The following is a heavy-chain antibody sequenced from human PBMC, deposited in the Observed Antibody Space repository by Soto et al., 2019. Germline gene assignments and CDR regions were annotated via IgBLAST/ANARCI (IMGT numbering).Heavy chain of an antibody. CDR2: VHYSGSA. CDR1: VGSISTSSYF. J-gene: IGHJ4*02. Sequence: PSETLSITSSVSVGSISTSSYFWGWIRQPPGKGLEWVGAVHYSGSANYRSSLQSRVTISVDTSQNQFSLRLRSVTAADTAVYYCARHRWGSGSYSGLLDFWGQGAMVTVSS. CDR3: ARHRWGSGSYSGLLDF. V-gene: IGHV4-39*01. D-gene: IGHD3-10*01.